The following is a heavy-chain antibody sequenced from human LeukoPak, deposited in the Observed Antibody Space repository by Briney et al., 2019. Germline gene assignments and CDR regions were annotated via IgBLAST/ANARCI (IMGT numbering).Heavy chain of an antibody. V-gene: IGHV3-23*01. CDR3: AKDLQGYFGWWGRAYYYYGMDV. CDR1: GFTFSSYA. Sequence: GGSLRLSCAASGFTFSSYAMSWVRQAPGKGLEWVSAISGGGGSTYYADSVKGRFTISRDNSKNTLYLQMNSLRADDKAVYYCAKDLQGYFGWWGRAYYYYGMDVWGQGTTVTVSS. D-gene: IGHD3-9*01. CDR2: ISGGGGST. J-gene: IGHJ6*02.